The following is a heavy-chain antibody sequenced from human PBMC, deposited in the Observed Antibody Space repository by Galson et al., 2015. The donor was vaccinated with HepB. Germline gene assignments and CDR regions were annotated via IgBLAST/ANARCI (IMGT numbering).Heavy chain of an antibody. V-gene: IGHV5-51*01. D-gene: IGHD2-15*01. CDR1: GYGDTLYW. J-gene: IGHJ4*02. CDR2: IYPSDSET. Sequence: QSGAEVKKPGESLKISCKTSGYGDTLYWIAWVRQMPGKGLEYMGIIYPSDSETRYSPSLQGHVTISADKSINTAYLQWSSLKASDTAMYYCTRLGYCSGGSCYQRGYFDSWGQGTLVIVSS. CDR3: TRLGYCSGGSCYQRGYFDS.